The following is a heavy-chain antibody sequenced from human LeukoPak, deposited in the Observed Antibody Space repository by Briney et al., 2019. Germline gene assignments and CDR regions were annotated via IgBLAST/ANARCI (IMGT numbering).Heavy chain of an antibody. CDR2: ISGSGGST. V-gene: IGHV3-23*01. CDR3: ATPGRTPQGVWFGELSDY. Sequence: GGSLRLSCAASGFTFSSYAMSWVRQAPGKGLEWVSAISGSGGSTYYADSVKGRFTISRDNSKNTLYLQMNSLRAEDTAVYYCATPGRTPQGVWFGELSDYWGQGTLVTVSS. D-gene: IGHD3-10*01. J-gene: IGHJ4*02. CDR1: GFTFSSYA.